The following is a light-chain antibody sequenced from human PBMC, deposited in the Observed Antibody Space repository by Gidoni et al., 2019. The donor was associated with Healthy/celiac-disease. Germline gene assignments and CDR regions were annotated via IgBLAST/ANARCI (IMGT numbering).Light chain of an antibody. CDR3: SSYAGSNNLV. V-gene: IGLV2-8*01. CDR1: SSDVGGYNY. J-gene: IGLJ2*01. Sequence: QSALTQPPSGTGSHGQPVTISCTGTSSDVGGYNYVSWYQQHPGKAPKLMIYEVSTRPSGVPDRFSGSKSGTTASLTVSGLQAEDEADYYCSSYAGSNNLVFGGGTKLTVL. CDR2: EVS.